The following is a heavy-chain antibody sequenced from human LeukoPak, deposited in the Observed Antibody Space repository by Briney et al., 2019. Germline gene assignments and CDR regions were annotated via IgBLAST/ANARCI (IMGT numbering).Heavy chain of an antibody. D-gene: IGHD1-14*01. CDR1: GFTFSSYG. CDR2: IRYDGSNK. J-gene: IGHJ4*02. V-gene: IGHV3-30*02. CDR3: ASRSSGIDY. Sequence: GGSLRLSCAASGFTFSSYGMQWVRQAPGKGLEWVALIRYDGSNKYYADSVKGRFTISRDNSKSTLYLQMNSLRTEDTAVYYCASRSSGIDYWGQGTLVTVSS.